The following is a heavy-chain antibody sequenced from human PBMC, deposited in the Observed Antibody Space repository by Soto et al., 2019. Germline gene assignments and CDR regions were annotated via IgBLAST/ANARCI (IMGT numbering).Heavy chain of an antibody. Sequence: QVQLVESGGGVVQPGRSLRLSCAASGFTFSSYAMHWVRQAPGKGLEWVAVISYDGSNKYYADSVKGRFTISRDNSKNTLSLQMNSLRAEDTAVYYCARDLNTMRVVVITTSGGLGYWGKGTLVTVSS. CDR1: GFTFSSYA. D-gene: IGHD3-22*01. V-gene: IGHV3-30-3*01. J-gene: IGHJ4*02. CDR3: ARDLNTMRVVVITTSGGLGY. CDR2: ISYDGSNK.